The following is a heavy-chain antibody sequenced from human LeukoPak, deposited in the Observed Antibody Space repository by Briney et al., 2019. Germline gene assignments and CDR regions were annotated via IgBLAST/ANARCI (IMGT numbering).Heavy chain of an antibody. CDR1: GASISSGDYY. J-gene: IGHJ4*02. CDR3: ARDSSGYGLNDY. Sequence: SETLSLTCTVSGASISSGDYYWSWIRQPPGKGLEWIGYIHSSGSTYYNPSLKSRVTISVDTSRNQISLKLTSVTAADTAVYYCARDSSGYGLNDYWGQGTLVTAS. D-gene: IGHD5-12*01. V-gene: IGHV4-30-4*01. CDR2: IHSSGST.